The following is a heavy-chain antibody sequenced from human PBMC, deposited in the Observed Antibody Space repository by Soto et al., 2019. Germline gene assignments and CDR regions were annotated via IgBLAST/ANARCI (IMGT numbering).Heavy chain of an antibody. CDR2: IIPIFGTA. J-gene: IGHJ6*02. Sequence: QVQLVQSGAEVKKPGSSVKVSCKASGGTFSSYAISWVRQAPGQGLEWMGGIIPIFGTANYAQKVQGRVTITADESTSTALMELSSLRSEDRAVDYLARGGPRPNSSGWYYYGMDVWGQGTTVTVSS. V-gene: IGHV1-69*01. CDR1: GGTFSSYA. D-gene: IGHD6-19*01. CDR3: ARGGPRPNSSGWYYYGMDV.